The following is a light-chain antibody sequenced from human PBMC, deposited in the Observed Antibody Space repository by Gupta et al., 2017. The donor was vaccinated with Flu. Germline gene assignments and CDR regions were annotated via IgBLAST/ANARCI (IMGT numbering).Light chain of an antibody. Sequence: QSALTQPASVSGSPGQSITISCSGISNDFGEFDFVSWFQHHPGKAPKLIIYGVTNRPSGVSHRFSGSKSGKTAYLNISGLQAEDEADYYCRSYTSRSLGVFGAGTRVTV. CDR3: RSYTSRSLGV. J-gene: IGLJ1*01. CDR1: SNDFGEFDF. V-gene: IGLV2-14*01. CDR2: GVT.